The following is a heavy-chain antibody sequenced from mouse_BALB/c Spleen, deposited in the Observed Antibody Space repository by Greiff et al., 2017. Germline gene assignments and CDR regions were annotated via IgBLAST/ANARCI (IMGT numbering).Heavy chain of an antibody. CDR1: GYSITSDYA. D-gene: IGHD2-3*01. V-gene: IGHV3-2*02. CDR3: ARDDGYYWFAY. CDR2: ISYSGST. Sequence: EVQRVESGPGLVKPSQSLSLTCTVTGYSITSDYAWYWIRQFPGNKLEWMGYISYSGSTSYNPSLKSRISITRDTSKNQFFLQLNSVTTEDTATYYCARDDGYYWFAYWGQGTLVTVSA. J-gene: IGHJ3*01.